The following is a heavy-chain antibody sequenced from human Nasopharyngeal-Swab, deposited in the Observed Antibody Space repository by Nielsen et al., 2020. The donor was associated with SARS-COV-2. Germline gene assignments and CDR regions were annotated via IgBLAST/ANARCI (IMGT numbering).Heavy chain of an antibody. J-gene: IGHJ4*02. V-gene: IGHV4-59*08. CDR3: ASSGWLHPFDY. CDR2: IYYSGIT. CDR1: GGSISSYY. D-gene: IGHD5-24*01. Sequence: SETLSLTCTVSGGSISSYYWSWIRQLPGKGLEWIGYIYYSGITNYTPSLKSRVTISVDTSKNQFSLKLSSVTAADTAVYYCASSGWLHPFDYWGPGTLVTVSS.